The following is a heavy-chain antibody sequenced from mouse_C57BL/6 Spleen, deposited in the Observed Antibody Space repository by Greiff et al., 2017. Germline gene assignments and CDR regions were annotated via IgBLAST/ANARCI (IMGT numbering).Heavy chain of an antibody. CDR3: ARNPYDYAMDY. CDR1: GFSLTSYG. CDR2: IWSGGST. V-gene: IGHV2-2*01. D-gene: IGHD6-5*01. J-gene: IGHJ4*01. Sequence: QVQLQQSGPGLVQPSQCLSITCTVSGFSLTSYGVHWVRQSPGKGLEWLGVIWSGGSTDYNAAFISRRSISKDNSKSQVFFKMNSLQADDTAVYYCARNPYDYAMDYWGQGTSVTVSS.